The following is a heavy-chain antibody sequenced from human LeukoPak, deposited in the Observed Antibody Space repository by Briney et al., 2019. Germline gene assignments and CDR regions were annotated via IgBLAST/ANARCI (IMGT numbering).Heavy chain of an antibody. CDR3: ARTLIAVAASFDY. V-gene: IGHV1-69*04. Sequence: ASVTVSCKASGGTFSSYAISWVRQAPGQGLEWMGRIIPILGIANYAQKLQGRVTITADKSTSTAYMELSSLRSEDTAVYYCARTLIAVAASFDYWGQGTLVTVSS. CDR1: GGTFSSYA. CDR2: IIPILGIA. J-gene: IGHJ4*02. D-gene: IGHD6-19*01.